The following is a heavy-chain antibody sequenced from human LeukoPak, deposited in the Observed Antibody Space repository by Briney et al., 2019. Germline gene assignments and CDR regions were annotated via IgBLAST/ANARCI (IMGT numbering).Heavy chain of an antibody. CDR3: ARESSSRRFVFDV. V-gene: IGHV3-30*15. CDR1: GFTFRGNL. CDR2: SSSDGGEQ. D-gene: IGHD6-13*01. J-gene: IGHJ3*01. Sequence: GGSLRLSCAASGFTFRGNLLHWVRQAPGKGLEWVAGSSSDGGEQYYADSVKGRFTFSRDNSKSTLVLQMSSLRPDDPAVYYCARESSSRRFVFDVWGQGTLVTVSS.